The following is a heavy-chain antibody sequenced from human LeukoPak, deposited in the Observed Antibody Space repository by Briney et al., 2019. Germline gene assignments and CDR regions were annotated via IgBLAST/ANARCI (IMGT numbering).Heavy chain of an antibody. D-gene: IGHD6-19*01. CDR1: GGSISSYH. CDR2: IYTSGST. V-gene: IGHV4-4*07. CDR3: ARDGYSSGWYFDY. Sequence: SETLSLTCTVSGGSISSYHWSWIRQPAGKGLEWIGRIYTSGSTNYNPSLKSRVTMSVDTSKNQFSLKLSSVTTADTAVYYCARDGYSSGWYFDYWGQGTLVTVSS. J-gene: IGHJ4*02.